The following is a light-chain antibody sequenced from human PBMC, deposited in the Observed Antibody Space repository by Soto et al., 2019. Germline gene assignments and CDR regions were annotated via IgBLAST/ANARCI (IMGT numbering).Light chain of an antibody. CDR1: QGIRND. Sequence: AIQMTQSPSSLSASVGDRVAISCRASQGIRNDLGWYQQKPGKAPKLLIYAASSLQSGVPSRFSGSGSGTDFTLTISSLQPEDFATYYCLQDYNYPFTFGPGTKVDIK. CDR2: AAS. J-gene: IGKJ3*01. CDR3: LQDYNYPFT. V-gene: IGKV1-6*01.